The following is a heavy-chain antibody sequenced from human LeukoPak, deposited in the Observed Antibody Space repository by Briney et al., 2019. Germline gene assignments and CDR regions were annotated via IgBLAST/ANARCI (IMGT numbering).Heavy chain of an antibody. J-gene: IGHJ4*02. V-gene: IGHV4-34*01. CDR1: GGPFSGYY. D-gene: IGHD3-3*01. Sequence: SETLSLTCAVYGGPFSGYYWNWIRQSPGKGLEWIGEINHSGSTNYNPSLKSRVTISVDTSKNQFSLKLSSVTAADTAVYYCARGRATYDFWSGYLFDCWGQGTLVTVSS. CDR3: ARGRATYDFWSGYLFDC. CDR2: INHSGST.